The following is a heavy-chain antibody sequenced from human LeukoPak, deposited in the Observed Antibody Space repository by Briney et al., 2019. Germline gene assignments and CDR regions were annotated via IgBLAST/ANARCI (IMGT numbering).Heavy chain of an antibody. J-gene: IGHJ5*02. D-gene: IGHD6-13*01. Sequence: SQTLSLTCTVSGGSISNGDYYWGWIRQPPGKGLEWIGYIYYSGSTYYNPSLKSRVTISVDTSKNQFSLKLSSVTAADTAVYYCARVDLYSSSWRASNWFDPWGQGTLVTVSS. CDR1: GGSISNGDYY. CDR3: ARVDLYSSSWRASNWFDP. V-gene: IGHV4-30-4*01. CDR2: IYYSGST.